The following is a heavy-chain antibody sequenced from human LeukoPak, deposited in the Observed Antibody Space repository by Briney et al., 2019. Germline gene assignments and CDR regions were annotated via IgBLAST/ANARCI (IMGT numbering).Heavy chain of an antibody. CDR3: ATQPHCSSGSCYLDY. D-gene: IGHD2-15*01. Sequence: ASVKVSCNVSGYTFTGCYLHWVRQAPGQGLEWMGWINPNSGGTNHAQKFQGRVTMTRDTSISTAYMELSSLRSEDTAIYYCATQPHCSSGSCYLDYWGQGTLVTVSS. V-gene: IGHV1-2*02. CDR1: GYTFTGCY. CDR2: INPNSGGT. J-gene: IGHJ4*02.